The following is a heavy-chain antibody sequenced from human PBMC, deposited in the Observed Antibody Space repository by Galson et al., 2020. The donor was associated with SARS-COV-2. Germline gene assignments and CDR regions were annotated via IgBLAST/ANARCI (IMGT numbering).Heavy chain of an antibody. J-gene: IGHJ1*01. CDR2: INHSGST. D-gene: IGHD3-10*01. V-gene: IGHV4-34*01. CDR1: GGSFSGYY. Sequence: SETLSLTCAVYGGSFSGYYWSWIRQPPGKGLEWIGEINHSGSTNYNPSLKSRVTISVDTSKNQFSLKLSSVTAADTAVYYCARGSGSYYYFHKWGQGTLVTASS. CDR3: ARGSGSYYYFHK.